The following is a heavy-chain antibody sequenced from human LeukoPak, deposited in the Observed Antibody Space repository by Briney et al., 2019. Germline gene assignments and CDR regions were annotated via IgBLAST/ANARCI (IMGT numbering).Heavy chain of an antibody. CDR3: ARDVDYGDYGWFDP. CDR2: IYYSGST. Sequence: SQTLSLTCTISGGSISSYYWSWIRQPPGKGLGWIGYIYYSGSTNYNPSLESRVTISVDTSKNQFSLKLSSVTAADTAVYYCARDVDYGDYGWFDPWGQGTLVTVSS. J-gene: IGHJ5*02. CDR1: GGSISSYY. V-gene: IGHV4-59*01. D-gene: IGHD4-17*01.